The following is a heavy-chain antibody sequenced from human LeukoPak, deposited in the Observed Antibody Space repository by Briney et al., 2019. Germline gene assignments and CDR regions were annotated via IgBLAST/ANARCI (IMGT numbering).Heavy chain of an antibody. D-gene: IGHD3-22*01. Sequence: PSETLSLTCAVYGGSFSGYYWSWIRQPPGKGLEWIGYIYYSGSTNYNPSLKSRVTISVDTSKNQFSLKLSSVTAADTAVYYCARSDSSAYNWFDPWGQGTLVTVSS. V-gene: IGHV4-59*08. J-gene: IGHJ5*02. CDR1: GGSFSGYY. CDR2: IYYSGST. CDR3: ARSDSSAYNWFDP.